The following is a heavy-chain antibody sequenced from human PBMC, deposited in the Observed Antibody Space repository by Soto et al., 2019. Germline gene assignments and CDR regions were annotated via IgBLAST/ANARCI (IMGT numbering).Heavy chain of an antibody. CDR3: ARSCSGSSCNYYGMDV. V-gene: IGHV5-51*01. CDR1: GYRFTSYW. Sequence: PGESLKISCKGSGYRFTSYWIAWVRQMPGKGLEWMGIIYPGDSDTRYSPSFQGQVTISADKSITTAYLQWSSLKASDTAMYYCARSCSGSSCNYYGMDVWGQGTTVTVSS. J-gene: IGHJ6*02. D-gene: IGHD2-15*01. CDR2: IYPGDSDT.